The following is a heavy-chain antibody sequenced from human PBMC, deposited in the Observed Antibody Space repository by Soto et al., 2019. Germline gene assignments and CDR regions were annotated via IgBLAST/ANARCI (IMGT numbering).Heavy chain of an antibody. CDR3: ARGATVTQFDY. Sequence: SETLSLTCTVSGVSVSSGSFYWAWIRQPPGKGLEWIGFGSYSGTTNYKPSLKSRVTISVDTSRSQISLKVSSLTAADTAVYYCARGATVTQFDYWGRGTLVTVSS. J-gene: IGHJ4*02. V-gene: IGHV4-61*01. D-gene: IGHD4-17*01. CDR1: GVSVSSGSFY. CDR2: GSYSGTT.